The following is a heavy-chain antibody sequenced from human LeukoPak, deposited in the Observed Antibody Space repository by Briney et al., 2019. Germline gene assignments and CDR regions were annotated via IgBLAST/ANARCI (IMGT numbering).Heavy chain of an antibody. CDR1: GYSISSGYY. J-gene: IGHJ5*02. D-gene: IGHD4-17*01. CDR3: ARMTTVTATWNWFDP. CDR2: IYHSGST. V-gene: IGHV4-38-2*02. Sequence: PSETLSLTRTVSGYSISSGYYWGWIRQRPGKGLEWIGSIYHSGSTYYNPSLKSRVTISVDTSKNQFSLKLSSVTAADTAVYYCARMTTVTATWNWFDPWGQGTLVTVSS.